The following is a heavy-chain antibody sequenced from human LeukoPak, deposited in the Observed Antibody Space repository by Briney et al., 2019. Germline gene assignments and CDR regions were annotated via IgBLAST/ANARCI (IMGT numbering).Heavy chain of an antibody. CDR2: FDPEDGET. CDR3: ATAPGIAAAGTTFDY. D-gene: IGHD6-13*01. V-gene: IGHV1-24*01. Sequence: ASVKVSCKVSGYTLTELSMHLVRQAPGKGLEWMGGFDPEDGETIYAQKFQGRVTMTEDTSTDTAYMEPSSLRSEDTAVYYCATAPGIAAAGTTFDYWGQGTLVTVSS. CDR1: GYTLTELS. J-gene: IGHJ4*02.